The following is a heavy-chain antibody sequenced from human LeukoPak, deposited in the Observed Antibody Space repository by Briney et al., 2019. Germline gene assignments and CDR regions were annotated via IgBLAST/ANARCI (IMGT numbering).Heavy chain of an antibody. V-gene: IGHV1-3*01. CDR3: AREQKGIDYYGSGSGDY. Sequence: ASVKVSCKASGYTFTKYGMHWVRQAPGQRLEWMGWINVGNGNPKNSQKFQGRVTLTRDTSASTAYMELSSLRSEDTAVYYCAREQKGIDYYGSGSGDYWGQGTLVTVSS. D-gene: IGHD3-10*01. CDR1: GYTFTKYG. J-gene: IGHJ4*02. CDR2: INVGNGNP.